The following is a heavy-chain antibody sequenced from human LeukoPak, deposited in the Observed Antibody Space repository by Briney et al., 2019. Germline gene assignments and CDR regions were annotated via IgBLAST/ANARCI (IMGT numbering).Heavy chain of an antibody. J-gene: IGHJ4*02. Sequence: GGSLRLSCAASGFTFSDYYMNWIRQTPGKGLEWVSYISSSSGYTNYADSVKGRFTISRDNAKNSLYLQMNSLRAEDTAVYYCAKERDSSGYFDFWGQGSLVTVSS. V-gene: IGHV3-11*03. D-gene: IGHD3-22*01. CDR2: ISSSSGYT. CDR1: GFTFSDYY. CDR3: AKERDSSGYFDF.